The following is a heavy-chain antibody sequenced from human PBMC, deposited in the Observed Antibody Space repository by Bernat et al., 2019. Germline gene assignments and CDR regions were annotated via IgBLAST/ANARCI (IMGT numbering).Heavy chain of an antibody. CDR2: ISYDGDNK. CDR1: GFTFSTYT. V-gene: IGHV3-30-3*01. D-gene: IGHD3-3*01. CDR3: ARGGMTIFGVSAGPDDY. J-gene: IGHJ4*02. Sequence: VQLVESGGDLVQPGGSLRLSCAASGFTFSTYTMHWVRQAPGKGLEWVAVISYDGDNKYYADSVKGRITISRDNSRNTLHLRMNSLRPEDTAVYYCARGGMTIFGVSAGPDDYWGQGTLVTVSS.